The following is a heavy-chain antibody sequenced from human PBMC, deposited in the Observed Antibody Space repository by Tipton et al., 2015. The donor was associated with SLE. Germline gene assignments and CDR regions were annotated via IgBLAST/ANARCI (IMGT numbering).Heavy chain of an antibody. D-gene: IGHD3/OR15-3a*01. CDR3: ARAPGLDRDYYYYYYMDV. V-gene: IGHV4-4*02. CDR1: GGSISSSNW. CDR2: IYHSGST. J-gene: IGHJ6*03. Sequence: TLSLTCAVSGGSISSSNWWSWVRQPPGKGLEWIGEIYHSGSTNYNPSLKSRVTISVDTSKNQFSLKLSSVTAADTAVYYCARAPGLDRDYYYYYYMDVWGKGTTVTVSS.